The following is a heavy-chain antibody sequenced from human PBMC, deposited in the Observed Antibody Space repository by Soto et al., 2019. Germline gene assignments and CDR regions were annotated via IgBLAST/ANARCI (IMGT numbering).Heavy chain of an antibody. CDR3: AKELNYYDSSGRPGHDAFDI. CDR2: ISYDGSNK. CDR1: GFTFSSYG. D-gene: IGHD3-22*01. Sequence: GGSLRLSCAASGFTFSSYGMHWVRQAPGKGLEWVAVISYDGSNKYYADSVKGRFTISRDNSKNTLYLQMNSLRAEDTAVYYCAKELNYYDSSGRPGHDAFDIWGQGTMVTVSS. J-gene: IGHJ3*02. V-gene: IGHV3-30*18.